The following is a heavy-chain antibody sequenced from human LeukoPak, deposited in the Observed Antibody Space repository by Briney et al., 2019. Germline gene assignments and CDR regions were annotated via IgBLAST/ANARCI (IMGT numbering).Heavy chain of an antibody. V-gene: IGHV3-73*01. CDR2: IRSKANSYAT. CDR1: GFTFCGSA. J-gene: IGHJ4*02. D-gene: IGHD6-19*01. CDR3: TRLRPAVAATTDY. Sequence: GGSLRLSCAASGFTFCGSAMHWVRQASGKGLEWVGRIRSKANSYATAYAASVKGRFTISRDDSKNTAYLQMNSLRTEDTAVYYCTRLRPAVAATTDYWGQGTLVTVSS.